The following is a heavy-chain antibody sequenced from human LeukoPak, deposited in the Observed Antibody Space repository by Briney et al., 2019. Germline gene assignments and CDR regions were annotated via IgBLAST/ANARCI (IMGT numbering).Heavy chain of an antibody. J-gene: IGHJ3*02. D-gene: IGHD6-19*01. V-gene: IGHV3-30*18. CDR3: AKDRGAVAGNGAFDI. Sequence: GGSLRLSCAASGFTFSSYGMHWVRQAPGKGLEWVAVISYDGSSKYYADSVKGRFTISRDNSKNTLYLQMNSLRAEDTAVYYCAKDRGAVAGNGAFDIWGQGTMVTVSS. CDR1: GFTFSSYG. CDR2: ISYDGSSK.